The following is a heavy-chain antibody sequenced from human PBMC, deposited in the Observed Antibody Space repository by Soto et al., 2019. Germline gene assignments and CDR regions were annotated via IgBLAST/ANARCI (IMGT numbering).Heavy chain of an antibody. Sequence: EVQLLESGGGLVQPGGSLRLSCAASGFTFSSYAMSWVRQAPGKGLEWVSAISGSGGSTYYADSVKGQFTISRDNSKNTLYLQMNSLRAEDTAVYYCAKVMGYYGSGSLDYWGQGTLVTVSS. CDR1: GFTFSSYA. V-gene: IGHV3-23*01. D-gene: IGHD3-10*01. CDR3: AKVMGYYGSGSLDY. J-gene: IGHJ4*02. CDR2: ISGSGGST.